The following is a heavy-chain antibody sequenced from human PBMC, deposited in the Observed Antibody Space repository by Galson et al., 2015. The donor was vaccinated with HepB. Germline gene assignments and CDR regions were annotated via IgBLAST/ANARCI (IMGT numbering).Heavy chain of an antibody. Sequence: SVKVSCKASGYTFTSYAMNWVRQAPGQGLEWMGWINTNTGNPTYAQGFTGRFVFSLDTSVSMAYLQISSLKAEDTAVYYCAREAVAGGYYYYGMDVWGQGTTVTVSS. CDR2: INTNTGNP. V-gene: IGHV7-4-1*04. CDR1: GYTFTSYA. CDR3: AREAVAGGYYYYGMDV. J-gene: IGHJ6*02. D-gene: IGHD6-19*01.